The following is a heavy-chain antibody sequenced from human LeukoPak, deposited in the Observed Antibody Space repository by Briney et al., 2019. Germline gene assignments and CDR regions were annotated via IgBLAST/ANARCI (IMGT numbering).Heavy chain of an antibody. CDR2: IHYSGST. CDR1: GGSIRSSNNY. V-gene: IGHV4-39*07. Sequence: NTSETLSLTCTVSGGSIRSSNNYWGWIRQPPGKGLEWIGGIHYSGSTYYYPSLKSRVTISVDTSKNQFSLKLSSVTAADTAVYYCARQEQQLIYNWFDPWGQGTLVTVSS. CDR3: ARQEQQLIYNWFDP. D-gene: IGHD6-13*01. J-gene: IGHJ5*02.